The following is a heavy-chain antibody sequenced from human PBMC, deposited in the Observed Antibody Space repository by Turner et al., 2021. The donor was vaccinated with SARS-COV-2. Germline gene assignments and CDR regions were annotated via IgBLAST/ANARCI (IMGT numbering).Heavy chain of an antibody. J-gene: IGHJ4*02. V-gene: IGHV3-30*18. CDR3: AKQLGLYSNPMYCFDY. D-gene: IGHD4-4*01. Sequence: QVQLVESGGGVFQPGRSLRLSCSASGFPFSSYGMPWVRQAPGKGLGWVAVISYDGNNKYYADSVKGRFTISRDNSKNTLYLQMNSLRAEDTAVYYCAKQLGLYSNPMYCFDYWGQGTLVTVSS. CDR1: GFPFSSYG. CDR2: ISYDGNNK.